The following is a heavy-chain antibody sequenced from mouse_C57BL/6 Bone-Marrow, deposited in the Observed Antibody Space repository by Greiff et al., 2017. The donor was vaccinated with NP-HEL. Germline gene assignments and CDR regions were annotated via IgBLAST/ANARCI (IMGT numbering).Heavy chain of an antibody. Sequence: VKLQESGAELARPGASVKLSCKASGYTFTSYGISWVRQRTGQGLEWIGEIYPRSGNTYYNEKFKGKATLTADKSSSTAYMELRSLTSEDSAVYFCARRANWLYYFDYWGQGTTLTVSS. J-gene: IGHJ2*01. CDR2: IYPRSGNT. CDR3: ARRANWLYYFDY. CDR1: GYTFTSYG. D-gene: IGHD4-1*01. V-gene: IGHV1-81*01.